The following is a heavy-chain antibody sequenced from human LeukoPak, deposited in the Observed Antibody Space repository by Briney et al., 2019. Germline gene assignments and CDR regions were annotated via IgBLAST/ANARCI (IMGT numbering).Heavy chain of an antibody. CDR3: ARDREYLGY. Sequence: PSETLSLTCTVSGGSISSSSYYWGWIRQPPGKGLEWIGSIYYSGSTYYNPSLKSRVTISVDTSKNQFSLKLSSVTAADTAVYYCARDREYLGYWGQGTLVTVSS. J-gene: IGHJ4*02. V-gene: IGHV4-39*07. CDR2: IYYSGST. D-gene: IGHD6-6*01. CDR1: GGSISSSSYY.